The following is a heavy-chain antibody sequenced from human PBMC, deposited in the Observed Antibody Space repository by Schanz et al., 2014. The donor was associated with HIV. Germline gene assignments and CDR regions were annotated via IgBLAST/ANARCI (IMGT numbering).Heavy chain of an antibody. D-gene: IGHD2-15*01. Sequence: QVQLVESGGGVVQPGRSLRLSCAASGFPFSNYGMHWVRQVTGKGLEWVAVISNDGSNEYYADSVKGRFTLSRDNSENTVYLQMHSLRAEDTAVYYCALSRPSGYGGSWYFDLWGRGTLVAVSS. CDR2: ISNDGSNE. CDR1: GFPFSNYG. V-gene: IGHV3-33*05. CDR3: ALSRPSGYGGSWYFDL. J-gene: IGHJ2*01.